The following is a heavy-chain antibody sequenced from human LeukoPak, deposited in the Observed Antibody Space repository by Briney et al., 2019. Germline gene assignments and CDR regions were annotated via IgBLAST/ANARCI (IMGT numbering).Heavy chain of an antibody. Sequence: ASLKVSRKASGYTFTGYYMHWVRQAPGQGLEWMGWITPNGGGANFAQKFQGRVTMTRDTSISTAYMELSRLRSDDTAVYYCARDPDYGSGSYHFYYFDHWGQGTLVTVSS. J-gene: IGHJ4*02. D-gene: IGHD3-10*01. CDR2: ITPNGGGA. V-gene: IGHV1-2*02. CDR1: GYTFTGYY. CDR3: ARDPDYGSGSYHFYYFDH.